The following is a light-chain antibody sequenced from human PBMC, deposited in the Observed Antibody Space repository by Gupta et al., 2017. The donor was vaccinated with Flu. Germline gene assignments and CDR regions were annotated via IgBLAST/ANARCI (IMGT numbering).Light chain of an antibody. CDR1: TYKVGNNY. CDR3: ATWDTDMSGGV. J-gene: IGLJ3*02. V-gene: IGLV1-51*01. CDR2: DNN. Sequence: VTSTGAGSTYKVGNNYVYWYHQLTSTAPMLLMYDNNRRNSGIPARFSGAKSGTSATIATAGVQTGEEADYYWATWDTDMSGGVFGGGTKLTVL.